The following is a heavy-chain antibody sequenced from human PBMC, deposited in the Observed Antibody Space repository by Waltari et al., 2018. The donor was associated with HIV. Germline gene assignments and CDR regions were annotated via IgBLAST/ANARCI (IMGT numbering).Heavy chain of an antibody. J-gene: IGHJ6*02. Sequence: VQLQQWGAGLLKPSEALALTCAVYGGTFKTYYWPCIRQSPGRGLGWIGEINSSGDTKSGLCVKSGVTLSVEESKNQFSLGMNSGTGADAVLYDCARGLWKKVETIMGLYTYYYDVMDVWGQGTTV. D-gene: IGHD3-22*01. CDR2: INSSGDT. CDR3: ARGLWKKVETIMGLYTYYYDVMDV. V-gene: IGHV4-34*02. CDR1: GGTFKTYY.